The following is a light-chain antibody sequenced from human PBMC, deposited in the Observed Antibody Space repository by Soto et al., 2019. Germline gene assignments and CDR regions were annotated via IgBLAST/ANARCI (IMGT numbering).Light chain of an antibody. Sequence: EIVLTQSPGTLSLSPGERATLSCRASQSVSSSYFAWYQQKPGQAPRLLIFGASSRATGIPDRFSGSGSGTDFTLTISRLEPEDFAVYFYQQYDNSLTFGGGTKVDIK. CDR1: QSVSSSY. V-gene: IGKV3-20*01. CDR2: GAS. J-gene: IGKJ4*01. CDR3: QQYDNSLT.